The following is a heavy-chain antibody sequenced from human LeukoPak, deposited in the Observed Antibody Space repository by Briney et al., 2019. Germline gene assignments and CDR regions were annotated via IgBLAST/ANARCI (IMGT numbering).Heavy chain of an antibody. V-gene: IGHV4-38-2*01. J-gene: IGHJ6*03. Sequence: SETLSLTCAVSGYSISSGYYWGWIRQPPGKGLEWIGSIYHSGNAYYNPSLKSRVTISVDTSNNQFSLKLTSVTAADTAVYYCASTPSVYYYYMDVWGKGPRSPSP. CDR3: ASTPSVYYYYMDV. CDR2: IYHSGNA. CDR1: GYSISSGYY.